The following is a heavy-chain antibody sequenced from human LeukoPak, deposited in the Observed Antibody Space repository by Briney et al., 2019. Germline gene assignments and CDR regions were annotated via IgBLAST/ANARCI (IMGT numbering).Heavy chain of an antibody. CDR3: AKDPTDIVVVPAPYHYYYMDV. Sequence: PGGSLRLSCAASGFTFSSYGMHWVRQAPGKGLEWVAFIRYDGSNKYYADSVKGRFTISRDNSKNTLYLQMNSLRAEDTAVYYCAKDPTDIVVVPAPYHYYYMDVWGKGTTVTISS. CDR2: IRYDGSNK. D-gene: IGHD2-2*01. CDR1: GFTFSSYG. V-gene: IGHV3-30*02. J-gene: IGHJ6*03.